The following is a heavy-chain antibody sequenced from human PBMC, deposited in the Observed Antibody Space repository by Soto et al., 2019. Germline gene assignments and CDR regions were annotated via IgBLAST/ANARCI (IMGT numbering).Heavy chain of an antibody. D-gene: IGHD3-22*01. CDR2: IYYSGNT. Sequence: PSETLSLTCTVSGGSISSYYWSWIRQPPGKGLEWIGYIYYSGNTNYNPSLKSRVTISVDTSKNQFSLNVNSVTAADTAVYYCARVRYPNTMKDAFDIWGQGTMVTVSS. CDR3: ARVRYPNTMKDAFDI. J-gene: IGHJ3*02. CDR1: GGSISSYY. V-gene: IGHV4-59*01.